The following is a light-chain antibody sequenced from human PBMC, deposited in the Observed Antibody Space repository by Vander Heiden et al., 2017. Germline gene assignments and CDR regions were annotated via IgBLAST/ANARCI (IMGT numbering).Light chain of an antibody. CDR2: DTS. J-gene: IGKJ4*01. CDR1: QSISRD. CDR3: QQDNYWPQS. V-gene: IGKV3-15*01. Sequence: EVVMTQSPDTLSVSPGETATLSCRASQSISRDLAWHQQKPGQPPKLLIYDTSDRAAGLPARFSGSGSGTEFTLTISSLQSEDFAVYSCQQDNYWPQSFGAGTKVEIK.